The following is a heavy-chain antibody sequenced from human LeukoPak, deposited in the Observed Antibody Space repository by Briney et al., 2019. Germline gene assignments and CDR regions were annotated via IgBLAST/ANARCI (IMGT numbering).Heavy chain of an antibody. CDR2: ISWDGGST. CDR3: AKGVRHIVVVTAQHYFDY. V-gene: IGHV3-43*01. CDR1: GFTFDDYT. J-gene: IGHJ4*02. D-gene: IGHD2-21*02. Sequence: GGSLRLSCAASGFTFDDYTMHWVRQAPGKGLEWVSLISWDGGSTYYADSMKGRFTISRDNSKNTLYLQMDSLRAEDTAVYYCAKGVRHIVVVTAQHYFDYWGQGTLVTVSS.